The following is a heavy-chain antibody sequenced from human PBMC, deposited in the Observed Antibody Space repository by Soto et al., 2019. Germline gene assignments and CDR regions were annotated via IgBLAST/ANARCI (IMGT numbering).Heavy chain of an antibody. J-gene: IGHJ6*02. CDR3: ARDEIFGRYGMDV. V-gene: IGHV1-69*05. CDR1: GGTFSSYA. D-gene: IGHD3-3*01. CDR2: IIPIFGTA. Sequence: SVKVSCKASGGTFSSYAISWVRQAPGQGLEWMGGIIPIFGTANYAQKFQGRVTMTRDTSTSTAYMELRSLRSDDTAVYYCARDEIFGRYGMDVWGQGTTVTVSS.